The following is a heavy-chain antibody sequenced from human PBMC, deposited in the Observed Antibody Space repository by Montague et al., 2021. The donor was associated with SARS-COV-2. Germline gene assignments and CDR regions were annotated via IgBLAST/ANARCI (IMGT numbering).Heavy chain of an antibody. CDR3: ATHEAYDKSGFPG. J-gene: IGHJ4*02. CDR1: GASISSTSYY. Sequence: SETLSLTCTVSGASISSTSYYWDWIRQPPGNGLEWIASIYYSGDTYHNPSLKSRVTISVDTSKNQFSLRLSSVTAADTALYFCATHEAYDKSGFPGWGQGTLVTVSS. V-gene: IGHV4-39*01. CDR2: IYYSGDT. D-gene: IGHD3-22*01.